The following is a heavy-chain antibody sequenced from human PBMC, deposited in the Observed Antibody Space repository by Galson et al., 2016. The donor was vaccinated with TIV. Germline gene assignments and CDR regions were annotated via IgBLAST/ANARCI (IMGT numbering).Heavy chain of an antibody. CDR2: IKSETDGGTT. CDR1: GFTFSNAW. D-gene: IGHD2-2*01. J-gene: IGHJ5*02. CDR3: HCSSTSCYVRWFDP. V-gene: IGHV3-15*01. Sequence: SLRLSCAASGFTFSNAWMSWVRQAPGKGLEWVGRIKSETDGGTTDYAAPVKGRFTISRDDSKNTPYLQMNTLKTADTAVYYCHCSSTSCYVRWFDPWGQGTLVTVSS.